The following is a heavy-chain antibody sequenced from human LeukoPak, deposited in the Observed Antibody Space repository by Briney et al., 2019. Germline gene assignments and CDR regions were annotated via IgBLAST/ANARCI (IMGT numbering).Heavy chain of an antibody. J-gene: IGHJ4*02. CDR1: GFTFSSYA. V-gene: IGHV3-23*01. Sequence: PGQSLRLSCAASGFTFSSYAMNWVRQAPGKGLEWVSGISGSGGGTYYADSVKGRFTISRDNSKNTLYLQMNSLRAEDTAVYYCARGPVTTFGYWGQGTLVTVSS. D-gene: IGHD4-17*01. CDR2: ISGSGGGT. CDR3: ARGPVTTFGY.